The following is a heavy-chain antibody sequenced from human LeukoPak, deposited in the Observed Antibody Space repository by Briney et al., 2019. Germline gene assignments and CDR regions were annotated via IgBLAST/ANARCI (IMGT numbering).Heavy chain of an antibody. CDR1: GYTFTSYG. D-gene: IGHD3-22*01. CDR3: ARDSLYYYDSSGYRPYQYYFDY. V-gene: IGHV1-18*01. CDR2: ISACNGNT. J-gene: IGHJ4*02. Sequence: GASVKVSCKASGYTFTSYGISWVRQAPGQGLERMGWISACNGNTNYAQKLQGRVTMTTDTSTSTAYMELRSLRSDDTAVYYCARDSLYYYDSSGYRPYQYYFDYWGQGTLVTVSS.